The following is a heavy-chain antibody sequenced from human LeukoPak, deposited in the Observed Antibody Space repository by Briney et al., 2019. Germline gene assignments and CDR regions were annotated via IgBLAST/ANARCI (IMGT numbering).Heavy chain of an antibody. CDR2: IYYSGST. D-gene: IGHD3-22*01. Sequence: SETLSLTCTVSGGSISSSCYYWGWIRQPPGQGLEWIGSIYYSGSTYYDPSLKSRVTISVDTSKNQFSLKLSSVTAADTAVYYCARDGGYYYDSGGYFDYWGQGTLVTVSS. V-gene: IGHV4-39*07. J-gene: IGHJ4*02. CDR1: GGSISSSCYY. CDR3: ARDGGYYYDSGGYFDY.